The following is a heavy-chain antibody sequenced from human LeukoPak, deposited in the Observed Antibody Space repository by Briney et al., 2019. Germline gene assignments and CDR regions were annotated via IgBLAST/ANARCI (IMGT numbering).Heavy chain of an antibody. D-gene: IGHD3-3*01. Sequence: SETLSLTCAVYGGSFSGYYWSWIRQPPGKGLEWIGEINHSGSTNYNPSLKSRVTISVDTSKNQFSLKLSSVTAADTAVYYCARVGSRNDFWSGYSPRYYYYYMDVWGKGTTVPVSS. CDR1: GGSFSGYY. V-gene: IGHV4-34*01. J-gene: IGHJ6*03. CDR3: ARVGSRNDFWSGYSPRYYYYYMDV. CDR2: INHSGST.